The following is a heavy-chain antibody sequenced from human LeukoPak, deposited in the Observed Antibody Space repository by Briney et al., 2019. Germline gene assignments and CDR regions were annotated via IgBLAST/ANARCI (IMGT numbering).Heavy chain of an antibody. Sequence: ASVKVSCKASGYTFTGYYMHWVRQAPGQGLEWMGWINPNSGGTNYAQKFRGRVTMTRDTSISTAYMELSRLRSDDTAVYYCARDSDPIRFLEWLPSHYWGQGTLVTVSS. V-gene: IGHV1-2*02. CDR3: ARDSDPIRFLEWLPSHY. D-gene: IGHD3-3*01. J-gene: IGHJ4*02. CDR1: GYTFTGYY. CDR2: INPNSGGT.